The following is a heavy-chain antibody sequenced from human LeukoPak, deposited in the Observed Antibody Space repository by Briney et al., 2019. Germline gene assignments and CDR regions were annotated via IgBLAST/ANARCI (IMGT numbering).Heavy chain of an antibody. D-gene: IGHD6-13*01. CDR2: IYYSGST. CDR1: GGSISSYY. CDR3: ARVYSSSWYYFDY. Sequence: SETLSLTCTVSGGSISSYYWSWIRQPPGKGLEWIGYIYYSGSTNYNPSLKSRVTTSVDTSKNQFSLKLSSVTAADTAVYYCARVYSSSWYYFDYWGQGTLVTVSS. V-gene: IGHV4-59*01. J-gene: IGHJ4*02.